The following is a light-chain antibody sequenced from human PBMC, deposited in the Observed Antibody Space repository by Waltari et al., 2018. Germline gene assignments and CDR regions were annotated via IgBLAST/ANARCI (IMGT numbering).Light chain of an antibody. J-gene: IGKJ1*01. CDR1: QGLVYSDGNIF. CDR2: HVS. Sequence: DVVLTQSPLSLSVTLGQSASISSRSSQGLVYSDGNIFLNWFHQKAGQSPRRLIYHVSNRDSGVPDRFSGSGSGTDFTLKISKVEAEDVGVYFCMQGSHWPPWTFGQGTKVEIK. V-gene: IGKV2-30*01. CDR3: MQGSHWPPWT.